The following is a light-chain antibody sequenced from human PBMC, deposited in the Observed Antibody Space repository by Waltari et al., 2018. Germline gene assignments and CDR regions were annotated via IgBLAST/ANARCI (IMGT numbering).Light chain of an antibody. CDR1: QDISHY. J-gene: IGKJ2*03. CDR2: DAS. CDR3: QHFSSIPYS. Sequence: DIQMTQSPSSLSASVGDTVTITCQASQDISHYLNWYQKKPGKAPKLLIYDASNLETGVPSRFSGTGSGIYFTLTLAGLQPEDIATYFCQHFSSIPYSFGQGTKLEIK. V-gene: IGKV1-33*01.